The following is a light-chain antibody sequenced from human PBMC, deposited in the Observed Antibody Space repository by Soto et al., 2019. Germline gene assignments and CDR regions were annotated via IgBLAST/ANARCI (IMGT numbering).Light chain of an antibody. CDR2: ENN. V-gene: IGLV1-51*02. Sequence: QSVLTQPPSVSAAPGQKVTISCSGSSSNIGNNYVSWYQQLPRTAPQLLIYENNKRPSGIPDRFSGSKSGTSATLGITGLQTGDEADYYCGTWDSSLSADVVFGGGTKLTVL. CDR3: GTWDSSLSADVV. J-gene: IGLJ2*01. CDR1: SSNIGNNY.